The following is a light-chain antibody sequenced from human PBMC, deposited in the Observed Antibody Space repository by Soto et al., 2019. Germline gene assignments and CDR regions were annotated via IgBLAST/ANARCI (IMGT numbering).Light chain of an antibody. CDR1: QSVSSN. CDR2: GAS. Sequence: VVMTQSPATLSVSPGERATLSCSASQSVSSNLAWYQQRPGQAPRLLISGASTRATGIPARFSGSGSGTEFTLTISSLQSEDFAVYYCQQFNNWPLDPMYTFGQGTKLEIK. J-gene: IGKJ2*01. V-gene: IGKV3-15*01. CDR3: QQFNNWPLDPMYT.